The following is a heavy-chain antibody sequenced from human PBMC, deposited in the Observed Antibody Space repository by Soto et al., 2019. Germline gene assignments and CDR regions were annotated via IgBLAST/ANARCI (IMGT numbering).Heavy chain of an antibody. CDR2: ISGSGGST. CDR3: AANRGYNYYYGMDV. D-gene: IGHD3-22*01. V-gene: IGHV3-23*01. Sequence: EVQLLESGGGLVLPGGSLRLSCAASGFTFSSYAMSWVRQAPGKGLEWVSAISGSGGSTYYADSVKGRFTISRDNSKNTLYLQMNSLRAEDTAVYYCAANRGYNYYYGMDVWGQGTTVTVSS. J-gene: IGHJ6*02. CDR1: GFTFSSYA.